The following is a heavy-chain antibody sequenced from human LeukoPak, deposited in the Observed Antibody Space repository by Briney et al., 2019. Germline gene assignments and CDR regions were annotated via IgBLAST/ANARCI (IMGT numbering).Heavy chain of an antibody. CDR1: GFTFSNHG. V-gene: IGHV1-46*01. CDR3: ARGDNDFDY. D-gene: IGHD5-24*01. CDR2: INPSGGST. J-gene: IGHJ4*02. Sequence: GGSLRLSCAVSGFTFSNHGMHWVRQAPGQGLEWMGIINPSGGSTSYAQKFQGRVTMTRDMSTGTVYMELSSLRSEDTAVYYCARGDNDFDYWGQGTLVTVSS.